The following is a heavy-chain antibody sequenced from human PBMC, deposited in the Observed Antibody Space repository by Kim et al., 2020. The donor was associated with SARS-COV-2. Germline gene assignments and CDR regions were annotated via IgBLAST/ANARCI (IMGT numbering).Heavy chain of an antibody. D-gene: IGHD3-10*01. V-gene: IGHV4-59*01. CDR3: ARDDYIWFGDYYYGMDV. Sequence: LKRRVTISVDTSKNQFSLKLSSVTAADTAVYYCARDDYIWFGDYYYGMDVWGQGTTVTVSS. J-gene: IGHJ6*02.